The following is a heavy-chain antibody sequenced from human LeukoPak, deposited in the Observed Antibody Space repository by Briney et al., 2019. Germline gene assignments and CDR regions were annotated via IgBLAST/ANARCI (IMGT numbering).Heavy chain of an antibody. CDR2: IHYSGST. CDR3: ATLMTTVTYNWFDP. Sequence: SETLSLTCTVSGGSISSSSSISSSNYYWAWIRQPPGKGLEWIGSIHYSGSTYYNRSLKSRVTISVDTSKNQFSLKLSSVTAADTAVYYCATLMTTVTYNWFDPWGQGTLVTVSS. V-gene: IGHV4-39*07. D-gene: IGHD4-17*01. J-gene: IGHJ5*02. CDR1: GGSISSSSSISSSNYY.